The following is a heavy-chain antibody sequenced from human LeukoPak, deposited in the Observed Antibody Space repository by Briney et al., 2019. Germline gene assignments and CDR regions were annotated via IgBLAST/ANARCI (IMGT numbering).Heavy chain of an antibody. CDR3: ARGRGYYYGSGRGYYFDY. Sequence: PSETLSLTCAVYGGSFRGYYWSWIRQPPGKGLEWIGEINHSGSTNYNPSLKSRVTISVDTSKNQFSLKLSSVTAADTAVYYCARGRGYYYGSGRGYYFDYWGQGTLVTVS. V-gene: IGHV4-34*01. D-gene: IGHD3-10*01. J-gene: IGHJ4*02. CDR2: INHSGST. CDR1: GGSFRGYY.